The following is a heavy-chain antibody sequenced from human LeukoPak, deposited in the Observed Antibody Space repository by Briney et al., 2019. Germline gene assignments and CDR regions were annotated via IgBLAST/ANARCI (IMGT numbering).Heavy chain of an antibody. CDR1: GGSISSSSYY. CDR3: ARAPYSNYVFGGVDY. V-gene: IGHV4-39*07. CDR2: IYYSGNT. J-gene: IGHJ4*02. Sequence: KASETLSLTCTVSGGSISSSSYYWGWIRQPPGKGLEWIGSIYYSGNTYYNPSLKSRVTISVDTSMNQFSLKLSSVTAADTAVYYCARAPYSNYVFGGVDYWGQGTLVTVSS. D-gene: IGHD4-11*01.